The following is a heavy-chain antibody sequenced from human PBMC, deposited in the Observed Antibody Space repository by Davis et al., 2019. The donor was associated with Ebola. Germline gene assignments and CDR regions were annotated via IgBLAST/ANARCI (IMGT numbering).Heavy chain of an antibody. CDR2: INPNTGGT. D-gene: IGHD3-10*01. V-gene: IGHV1-2*02. J-gene: IGHJ6*02. CDR1: GYAFISYQ. Sequence: AASVKVSCKASGYAFISYQIHWVRQAPGQGLEWMGWINPNTGGTNYAQKFQGRVTMTRDTSISTAYMELSRLRSDDTAVYYCARDLTYYYGSGHYYYGMDVWGQGTTVTVSS. CDR3: ARDLTYYYGSGHYYYGMDV.